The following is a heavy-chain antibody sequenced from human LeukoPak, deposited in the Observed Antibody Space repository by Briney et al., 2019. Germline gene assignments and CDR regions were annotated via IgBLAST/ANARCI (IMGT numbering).Heavy chain of an antibody. Sequence: GGSLRLSCAASGFTFSSYAMSWVRQAPGKGLEWVSAISGSGGSTYYADSVKGRFTISRDNSKNTLYLQMNSLRVEDTAVYYCAKETPELYYYDSSGYSDYWGQGTLVTVSS. CDR1: GFTFSSYA. CDR3: AKETPELYYYDSSGYSDY. V-gene: IGHV3-23*01. D-gene: IGHD3-22*01. CDR2: ISGSGGST. J-gene: IGHJ4*02.